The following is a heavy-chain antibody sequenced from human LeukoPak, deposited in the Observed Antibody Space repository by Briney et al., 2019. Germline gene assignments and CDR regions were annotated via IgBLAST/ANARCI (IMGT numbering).Heavy chain of an antibody. D-gene: IGHD3-10*02. CDR2: INQDGSVK. J-gene: IGHJ4*02. CDR1: GFSVSTNY. V-gene: IGHV3-7*01. CDR3: ARVSDYVVRYFDY. Sequence: GGPLRLSCAASGFSVSTNYMTWVRRAPGKGLEWVANINQDGSVKYHVDSVKGRFTISRDNARNSLYLQMNSLRAEDTAVYYCARVSDYVVRYFDYWGQGTLVTVSS.